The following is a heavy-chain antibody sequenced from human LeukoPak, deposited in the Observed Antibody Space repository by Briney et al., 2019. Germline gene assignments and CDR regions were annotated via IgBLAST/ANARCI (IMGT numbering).Heavy chain of an antibody. D-gene: IGHD1-1*01. CDR3: AREGLTGTKRRGYYFDY. Sequence: SETLSLTCTISGGSVSDYYWSWIRQSPGKGLEWIGYIYYTGSTTYNPSLKSRVTMSVDTSKNQFSLKLSSVTAADTAVYYCAREGLTGTKRRGYYFDYWGQGTLVTVSS. V-gene: IGHV4-59*02. CDR1: GGSVSDYY. J-gene: IGHJ4*02. CDR2: IYYTGST.